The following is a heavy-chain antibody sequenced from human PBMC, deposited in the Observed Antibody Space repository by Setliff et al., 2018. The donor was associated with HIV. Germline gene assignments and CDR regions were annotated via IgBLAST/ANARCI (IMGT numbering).Heavy chain of an antibody. J-gene: IGHJ4*01. Sequence: PSETLSLTCTVSGGSILTTNYFYNWIRQPAGKGLEWIGRIYTSDNTFYNPSLKSRVTLSLDASKNQFYLRLTSVTAAATAIYYCARVPSGAAGLVRAGFYFWGQGTLVTVSS. V-gene: IGHV4-61*02. CDR3: ARVPSGAAGLVRAGFYF. CDR1: GGSILTTNYF. D-gene: IGHD6-25*01. CDR2: IYTSDNT.